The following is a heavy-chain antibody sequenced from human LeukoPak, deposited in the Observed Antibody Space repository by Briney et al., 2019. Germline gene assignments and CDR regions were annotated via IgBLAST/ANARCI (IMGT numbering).Heavy chain of an antibody. V-gene: IGHV3-64*01. CDR2: ISSNGGST. D-gene: IGHD3-16*01. J-gene: IGHJ4*02. CDR3: ARRGAVSGGSDY. CDR1: GFTFSSYA. Sequence: GGSLRLSCAASGFTFSSYAMHWVRQAPGKGLEYVSVISSNGGSTYYANSVKGRFTISRDNSKNTLYLQMGSLRAEDMAVYYCARRGAVSGGSDYWGQGTLVTVSS.